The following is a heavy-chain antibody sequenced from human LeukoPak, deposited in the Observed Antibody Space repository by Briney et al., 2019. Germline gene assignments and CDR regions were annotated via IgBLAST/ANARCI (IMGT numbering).Heavy chain of an antibody. J-gene: IGHJ6*03. CDR2: ITKGGCVN. Sequence: GGSLRLSCAASVFTLCSFWMSCVRDAPEGGGGWGANITKGGCVNYYVDAGKGRFTISRDKGKISLYLQMTSLRAEDTAVYFCARGAYSSSCYTQGYYCYYMDVWGKGTTVTVSS. D-gene: IGHD6-13*01. CDR3: ARGAYSSSCYTQGYYCYYMDV. V-gene: IGHV3-7*01. CDR1: VFTLCSFW.